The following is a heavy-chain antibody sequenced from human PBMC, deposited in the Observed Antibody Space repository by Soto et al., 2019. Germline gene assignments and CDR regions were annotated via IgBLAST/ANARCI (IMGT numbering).Heavy chain of an antibody. J-gene: IGHJ6*02. CDR3: ARQWELSGYYYGMDV. CDR1: GYTFTSYD. D-gene: IGHD1-26*01. Sequence: GASVKVSCKASGYTFTSYDINWVRQATGQGLEWMGWMNPNSGNTGYAQKFQGRVTMTSDTSISTAYMELSSLRSEDTAVYYCARQWELSGYYYGMDVWGQGTTVTVSS. CDR2: MNPNSGNT. V-gene: IGHV1-8*01.